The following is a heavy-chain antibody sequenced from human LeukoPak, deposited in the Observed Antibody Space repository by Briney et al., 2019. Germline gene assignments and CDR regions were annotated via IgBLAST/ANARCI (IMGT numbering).Heavy chain of an antibody. Sequence: GGSLRLSCAASGFIVSNNYMTWVRQAPGKGLEWVSIIHSDGNTYYADSVRGRFTVSRDNSKNTVSLEMNNLRAEDTAMYYCVSHSDPLTTYSFDYWGQGTRVTVSS. CDR2: IHSDGNT. CDR1: GFIVSNNY. J-gene: IGHJ4*02. V-gene: IGHV3-53*01. D-gene: IGHD3-9*01. CDR3: VSHSDPLTTYSFDY.